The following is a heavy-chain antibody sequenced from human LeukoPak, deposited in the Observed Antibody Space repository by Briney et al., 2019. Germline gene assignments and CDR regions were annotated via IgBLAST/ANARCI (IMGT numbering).Heavy chain of an antibody. Sequence: GGSLRLSCAASGFTFSSYGMHWVRQAPGKGLEWVAVIWYDGSSKYYADSVKGRFTISRDNSNNTVYLQIHSLRVDDTAVYYCAKPHTPYCSGGTCYLFDYWGRGTLVTVSS. CDR1: GFTFSSYG. CDR3: AKPHTPYCSGGTCYLFDY. J-gene: IGHJ4*02. CDR2: IWYDGSSK. V-gene: IGHV3-33*03. D-gene: IGHD2-15*01.